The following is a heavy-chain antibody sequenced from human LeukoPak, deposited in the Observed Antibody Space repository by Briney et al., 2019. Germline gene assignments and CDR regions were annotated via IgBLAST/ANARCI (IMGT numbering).Heavy chain of an antibody. Sequence: SETLSLTCAVYGGSFSGYYWSWIRQPAGKGLEWIGRIYTSGSTNYNPSLKSRVTMSVDTSKNQFSLKLSSVTAADTAVYYCARDQYGYFDLWGRGTLVTVSS. CDR2: IYTSGST. CDR1: GGSFSGYY. V-gene: IGHV4-4*07. CDR3: ARDQYGYFDL. J-gene: IGHJ2*01.